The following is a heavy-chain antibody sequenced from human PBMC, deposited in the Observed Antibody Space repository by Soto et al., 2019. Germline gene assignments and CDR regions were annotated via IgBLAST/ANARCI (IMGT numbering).Heavy chain of an antibody. Sequence: ASVKVSCKASGYTFTSSYIHWVRQAPGQGPEWMGIINPTSGGTSYAQNLQGRVTMTRDTSTSTAYMELSSLRSEDTAVYYCARVPRPGYSSGWYLMGAFDIWGQGTMVTVSS. CDR1: GYTFTSSY. D-gene: IGHD6-19*01. CDR2: INPTSGGT. CDR3: ARVPRPGYSSGWYLMGAFDI. V-gene: IGHV1-46*01. J-gene: IGHJ3*02.